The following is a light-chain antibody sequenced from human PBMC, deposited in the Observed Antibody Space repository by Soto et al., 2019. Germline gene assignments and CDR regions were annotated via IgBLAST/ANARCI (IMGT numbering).Light chain of an antibody. CDR3: MQALQTPIT. CDR2: LGS. V-gene: IGKV2-28*01. CDR1: QSLLHSNGYNC. Sequence: DIVMTQSPLSLPVTPGEPASISCRSSQSLLHSNGYNCLDWYLQKPGQSPQLLIYLGSNRASGVPDRFSGSGSGTDFTLKISRVEAEDVGVYYCMQALQTPITFGGATKVEIK. J-gene: IGKJ4*01.